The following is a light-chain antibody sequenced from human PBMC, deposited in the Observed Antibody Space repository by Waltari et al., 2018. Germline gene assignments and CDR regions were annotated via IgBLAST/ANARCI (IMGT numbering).Light chain of an antibody. V-gene: IGLV2-23*02. CDR1: SSYIGSSHL. J-gene: IGLJ2*01. Sequence: QSALTQPASVSGSPGQSITISCTGTSSYIGSSHLFHCYQQYPGTAPKLMVYEVSKRPSGVSNRFSGSKSGNTASLTISGLQAEDETDYYCCSAAGSSTSIFGGGTKLTVL. CDR2: EVS. CDR3: CSAAGSSTSI.